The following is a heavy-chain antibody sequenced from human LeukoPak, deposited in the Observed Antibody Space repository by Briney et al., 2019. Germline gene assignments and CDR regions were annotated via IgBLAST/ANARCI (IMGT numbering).Heavy chain of an antibody. CDR1: GQSVSGSRSY. V-gene: IGHV4-34*12. D-gene: IGHD1-14*01. CDR3: AKAPDGIRFDP. CDR2: VLLSGRT. Sequence: PSETLSLTCAVYGQSVSGSRSYWAWIRQPPGKGLEWIGNVLLSGRTTYNPALESRVSISMDSSKNQFSLTLTSVTAADTAVYYCAKAPDGIRFDPWGQGTLVTVSS. J-gene: IGHJ5*02.